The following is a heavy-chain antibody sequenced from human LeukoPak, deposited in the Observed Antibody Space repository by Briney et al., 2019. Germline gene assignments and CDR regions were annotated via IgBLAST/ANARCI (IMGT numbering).Heavy chain of an antibody. V-gene: IGHV1-2*06. CDR2: INPNSGGT. D-gene: IGHD3-22*01. CDR1: GYTFTGYY. J-gene: IGHJ4*02. CDR3: ARDSPGDYYDSSGFDY. Sequence: ASVKVYCKASGYTFTGYYMHWVRQAPGQGLEWMGRINPNSGGTNYAQKFQGRVTMTRDTSISTAYMELSRLRSDDTAVYYCARDSPGDYYDSSGFDYWGQGTLVTVPS.